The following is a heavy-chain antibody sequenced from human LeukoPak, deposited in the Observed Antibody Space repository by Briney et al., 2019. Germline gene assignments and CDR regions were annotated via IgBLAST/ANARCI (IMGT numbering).Heavy chain of an antibody. CDR2: VYSNGNT. CDR1: GDSISNYY. J-gene: IGHJ5*02. CDR3: ASERSGYSYGYHWFDP. Sequence: PSETLSLTCTVSGDSISNYYWTWIRQPPGKGLEWIGYVYSNGNTDYDSSLKSRVTISVDMSRNQFSLKLSSVTAADTAVYYCASERSGYSYGYHWFDPWGQGTLVTVSS. V-gene: IGHV4-59*08. D-gene: IGHD5-18*01.